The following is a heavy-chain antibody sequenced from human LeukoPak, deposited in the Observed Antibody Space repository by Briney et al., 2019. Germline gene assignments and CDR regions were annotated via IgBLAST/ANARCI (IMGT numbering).Heavy chain of an antibody. CDR1: GFIFSNYW. V-gene: IGHV3-7*03. Sequence: GGSLRLSCAASGFIFSNYWMSWVRQAPGKGLEWVASINHNGNVNYYVDSVKGRFTISRDNAKNSLYLQMSNLRAEGTAVYFCARGGGLDVWGQGATVTVSS. CDR3: ARGGGLDV. D-gene: IGHD3-16*01. CDR2: INHNGNVN. J-gene: IGHJ6*02.